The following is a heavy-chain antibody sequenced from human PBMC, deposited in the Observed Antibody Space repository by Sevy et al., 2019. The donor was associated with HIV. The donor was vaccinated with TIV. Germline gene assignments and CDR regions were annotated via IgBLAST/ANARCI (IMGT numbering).Heavy chain of an antibody. CDR1: GGTSSSYA. J-gene: IGHJ6*03. CDR2: IIPILGIA. D-gene: IGHD3-10*01. Sequence: ASVKVSCKASGGTSSSYAISWVRQAPGQGLEWMGGIIPILGIANYAQKFQGRVTITADKSTSTAYMELSSLRSEDTAVYYCARSGVGPYYYYYMDVWGKGTTVTVSS. CDR3: ARSGVGPYYYYYMDV. V-gene: IGHV1-69*10.